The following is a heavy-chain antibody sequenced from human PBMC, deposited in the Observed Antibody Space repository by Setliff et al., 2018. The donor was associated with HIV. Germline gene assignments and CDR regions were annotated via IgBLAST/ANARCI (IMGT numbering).Heavy chain of an antibody. CDR3: AREEVSDGSYYKFDY. D-gene: IGHD1-26*01. CDR2: ISPYNGDT. J-gene: IGHJ4*02. V-gene: IGHV1-18*01. CDR1: GYRFNTYG. Sequence: ASVKVSCKASGYRFNTYGISWVRQAPGQGLEWMGWISPYNGDTRFAQSLQGRVTLTTDTSTNTAYMELRSLRSDDTAVYYCAREEVSDGSYYKFDYWGQGTLVTVSS.